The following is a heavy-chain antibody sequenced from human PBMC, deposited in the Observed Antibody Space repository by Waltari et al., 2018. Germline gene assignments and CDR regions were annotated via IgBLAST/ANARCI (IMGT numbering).Heavy chain of an antibody. J-gene: IGHJ4*02. V-gene: IGHV3-43*02. Sequence: EVQLVESGGGVVQPGGSLRLSCAASGFTFDDYAMHWVRQAPGKGLEWVSLISGDGGSTYYADSVKGRFTISRDNSKNSLYLQMNSLRTEDTALYYCAKPLYYYGSGSYSLDYWGQGTLVTVSS. D-gene: IGHD3-10*01. CDR2: ISGDGGST. CDR3: AKPLYYYGSGSYSLDY. CDR1: GFTFDDYA.